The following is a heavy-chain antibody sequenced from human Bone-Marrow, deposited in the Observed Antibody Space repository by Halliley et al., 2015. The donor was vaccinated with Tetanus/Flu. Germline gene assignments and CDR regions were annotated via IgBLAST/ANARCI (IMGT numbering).Heavy chain of an antibody. CDR3: ARNKWNTGDFDP. J-gene: IGHJ5*02. D-gene: IGHD1-1*01. CDR1: GYTFTTYD. Sequence: QMQLVQSGAEVKKPGASVKVSCKASGYTFTTYDINWVRQAPGQGLEWLGWMSPISGNTGYAQKFQGRVTLTRSTSVSTAFMELSSLASEDTAVYYCARNKWNTGDFDPWGQGTLFPVSS. V-gene: IGHV1-8*01. CDR2: MSPISGNT.